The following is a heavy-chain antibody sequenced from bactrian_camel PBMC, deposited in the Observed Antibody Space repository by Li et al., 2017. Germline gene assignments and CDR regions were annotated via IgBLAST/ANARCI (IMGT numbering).Heavy chain of an antibody. CDR1: GYPSSRHC. CDR2: IRRNGDA. D-gene: IGHD5*01. V-gene: IGHV3S9*01. Sequence: HVQLVESGGGSVQAGGSLRLSCAHSGYPSSRHCMGWFRQAPGKAREGIAGIRRNGDAYYADSVKGRFSISRDNAKNTVHLQMNGLKPEDTAMYYCAARNG.